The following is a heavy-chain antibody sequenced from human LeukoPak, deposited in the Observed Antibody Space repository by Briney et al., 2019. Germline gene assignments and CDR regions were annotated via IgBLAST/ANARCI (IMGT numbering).Heavy chain of an antibody. J-gene: IGHJ4*02. Sequence: ASVKVSCKASGYTFTCYYMHWVRQAPGQGLEWMGRINPNSGGTNYARKFQGRVTMTRDTSISTAYMELSRLRSDDTAVYYCARGTYYYDSSGYFDYWGQGTLVTVSS. CDR1: GYTFTCYY. D-gene: IGHD3-22*01. V-gene: IGHV1-2*06. CDR2: INPNSGGT. CDR3: ARGTYYYDSSGYFDY.